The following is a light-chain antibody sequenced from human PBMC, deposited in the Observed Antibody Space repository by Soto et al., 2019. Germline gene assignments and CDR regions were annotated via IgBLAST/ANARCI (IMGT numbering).Light chain of an antibody. CDR2: GAS. V-gene: IGKV1-39*01. J-gene: IGKJ4*01. CDR1: QSIRTY. Sequence: DIQMTQSPSSLSASIGDRITITCRASQSIRTYLNWYQQKPGKAPKLLIYGASTLQNGVPSRFSGSGSATDYTLTISSLQPEDFATYYCQQSFITPPLTFGGGTKVEIK. CDR3: QQSFITPPLT.